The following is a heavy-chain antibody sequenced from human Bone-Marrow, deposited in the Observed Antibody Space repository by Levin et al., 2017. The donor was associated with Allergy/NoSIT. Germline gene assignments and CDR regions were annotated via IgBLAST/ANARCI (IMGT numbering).Heavy chain of an antibody. CDR1: GFIFSNRW. CDR3: TTAMGA. Sequence: GESLKISCAASGFIFSNRWMYWVRQAPGKGLVWVSRITSNGGDITYADFVQGRFTISRDNANNMLYLEMNSLRPDDSAVYFCTTAMGAWGQGTLVTVSS. D-gene: IGHD3-16*01. V-gene: IGHV3-74*01. CDR2: ITSNGGDI. J-gene: IGHJ5*02.